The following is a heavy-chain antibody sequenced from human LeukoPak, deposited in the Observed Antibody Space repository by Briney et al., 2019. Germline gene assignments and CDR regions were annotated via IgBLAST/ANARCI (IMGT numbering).Heavy chain of an antibody. Sequence: GGSLRLSCAASGFTFSSFTINWVRQAPGKGLEWVSSIDSSSTYIYYADSVKGRFTISRDNSKNTLYLQMNSLRAEDTAVYYCARDRGYSYGTFDYWGQGTLVTVSS. CDR2: IDSSSTYI. CDR3: ARDRGYSYGTFDY. D-gene: IGHD5-18*01. V-gene: IGHV3-21*01. CDR1: GFTFSSFT. J-gene: IGHJ4*02.